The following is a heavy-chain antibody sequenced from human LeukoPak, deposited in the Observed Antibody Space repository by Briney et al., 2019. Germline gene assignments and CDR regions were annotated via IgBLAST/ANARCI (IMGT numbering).Heavy chain of an antibody. D-gene: IGHD5-24*01. CDR3: AREMANEDAFDI. Sequence: SETLSLTCTVSGGPISSYYWSWIRQPPGKGLEWIGYIYYSGSTNYNPSLKSRVTISVDTSKNQFSLKLSSVTAADTAVYYCAREMANEDAFDIWGQGTMVTVSS. J-gene: IGHJ3*02. V-gene: IGHV4-59*01. CDR2: IYYSGST. CDR1: GGPISSYY.